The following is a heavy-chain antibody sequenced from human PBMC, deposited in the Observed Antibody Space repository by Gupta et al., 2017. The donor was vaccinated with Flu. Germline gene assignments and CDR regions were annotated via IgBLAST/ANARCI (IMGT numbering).Heavy chain of an antibody. Sequence: QVQLQESGPGLVKPSETLYLTCTVSGGSISNFYWTWIRQPPGKGLEWIGYIFYSGSTNYNPSLKSRVTISVDTSKDQFSLRLSSLTAADTAVYYCARGNGYNYFWGQGTLVTVSS. D-gene: IGHD5-24*01. J-gene: IGHJ4*02. CDR3: ARGNGYNYF. CDR1: GGSISNFY. V-gene: IGHV4-59*01. CDR2: IFYSGST.